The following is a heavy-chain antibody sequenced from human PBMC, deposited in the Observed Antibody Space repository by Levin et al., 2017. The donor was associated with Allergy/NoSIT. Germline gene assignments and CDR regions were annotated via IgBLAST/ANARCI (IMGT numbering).Heavy chain of an antibody. Sequence: SETLSLTCTVSGGSISNSGHYWGWIRQPPGKGLEWIGSIYHSGTTYYNASLKSRDTISVDTSKNQFSLKLRSVTAADTAMYYCARSGGTDLDWFDPWGQGTLITVSS. J-gene: IGHJ5*02. CDR1: GGSISNSGHY. CDR2: IYHSGTT. V-gene: IGHV4-39*01. CDR3: ARSGGTDLDWFDP. D-gene: IGHD2-15*01.